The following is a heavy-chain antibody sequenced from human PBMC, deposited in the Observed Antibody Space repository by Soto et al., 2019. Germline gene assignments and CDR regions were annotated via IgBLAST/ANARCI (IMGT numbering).Heavy chain of an antibody. CDR2: IYYSGST. Sequence: TSETLSLTCTVSGGSISSGGYYWSWIRQHPGKGLEWIGYIYYSGSTYYNPSLKSRVTISVDTSKNQFSLKLSSVTAADTAVYYCARVGDYYGSGSYYYYYGMDVWGQGTTVTVSS. V-gene: IGHV4-31*03. J-gene: IGHJ6*02. CDR1: GGSISSGGYY. D-gene: IGHD3-10*01. CDR3: ARVGDYYGSGSYYYYYGMDV.